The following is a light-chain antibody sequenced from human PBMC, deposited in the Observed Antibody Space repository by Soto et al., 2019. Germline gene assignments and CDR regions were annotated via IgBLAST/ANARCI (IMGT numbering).Light chain of an antibody. CDR1: SEHSTYA. J-gene: IGLJ1*01. CDR2: LKTDGSH. V-gene: IGLV4-69*01. Sequence: QLVLTQSPSASGSLGASVKVTCTLSSEHSTYAIAWHQQQPEKGPRYLMKLKTDGSHIKGDGIPDRFSGSRSGAELYLTISSLQSEDEADYYCQTWGTGIRVFGTGTKVTVL. CDR3: QTWGTGIRV.